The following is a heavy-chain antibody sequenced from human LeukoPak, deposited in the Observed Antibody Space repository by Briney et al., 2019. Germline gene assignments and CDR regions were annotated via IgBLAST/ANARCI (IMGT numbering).Heavy chain of an antibody. CDR1: GFTFSSYA. J-gene: IGHJ4*02. CDR3: AKELLDIVVVPAALSFWDY. D-gene: IGHD2-2*03. CDR2: FSGSGGST. V-gene: IGHV3-23*01. Sequence: PGGSLRLSCAASGFTFSSYAMSWVRQAPGRGVEWVSAFSGSGGSTYYADSVKGRFTFSRDNSKDTLYLQMDSLRAEDTAVYYCAKELLDIVVVPAALSFWDYWGQGTLVTVSS.